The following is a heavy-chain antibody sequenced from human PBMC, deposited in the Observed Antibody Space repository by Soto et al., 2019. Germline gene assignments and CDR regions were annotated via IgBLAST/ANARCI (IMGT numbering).Heavy chain of an antibody. Sequence: QVQLVQSGAEVKTPGATVKVSCRASGYSFRTHGISWVRQAPGQGLEWMGWISTYDDKTNFPQKFQGRITMTTDTSTSTAYVDLRSLRSDDTAVYFCARDLGYCNSSGCLRNWFDPWGQGTLVTVSS. D-gene: IGHD2-15*01. CDR1: GYSFRTHG. CDR2: ISTYDDKT. CDR3: ARDLGYCNSSGCLRNWFDP. J-gene: IGHJ5*02. V-gene: IGHV1-18*01.